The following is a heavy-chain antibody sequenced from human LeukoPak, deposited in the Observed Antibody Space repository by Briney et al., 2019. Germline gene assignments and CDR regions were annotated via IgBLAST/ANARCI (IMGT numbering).Heavy chain of an antibody. J-gene: IGHJ4*02. CDR3: ARRHEDGFFDY. CDR1: GFTVSSNY. D-gene: IGHD4-17*01. CDR2: ISSSSSYI. V-gene: IGHV3-21*01. Sequence: GGSLRLSCAASGFTVSSNYMSWVRQAPGKGLEWVSSISSSSSYIYYADSVKGRFTISRDNAKNSLYLQMDSLRAEDTAVYYCARRHEDGFFDYWGQGTLVTVSS.